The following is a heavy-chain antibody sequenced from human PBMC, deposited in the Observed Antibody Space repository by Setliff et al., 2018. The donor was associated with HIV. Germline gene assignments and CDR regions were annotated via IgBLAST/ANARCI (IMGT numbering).Heavy chain of an antibody. J-gene: IGHJ4*02. V-gene: IGHV4-39*01. CDR1: GGSISSSTYY. Sequence: PSETLSLTCTVSGGSISSSTYYWGWIRQPPGKGLEWIGNIYYSTSTYYTPSLKSRVTISADTSKNQFSLKLTSVTAADTAVYYCARGGTMIRGLDYWGQGTLVTVSS. CDR3: ARGGTMIRGLDY. CDR2: IYYSTST. D-gene: IGHD3-10*01.